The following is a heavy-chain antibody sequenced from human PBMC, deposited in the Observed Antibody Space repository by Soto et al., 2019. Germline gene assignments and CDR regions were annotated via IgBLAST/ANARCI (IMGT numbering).Heavy chain of an antibody. CDR1: GYTFTSYG. D-gene: IGHD5-18*01. V-gene: IGHV1-18*01. J-gene: IGHJ6*02. Sequence: APVKVSCKASGYTFTSYGISWVRQAPGQGLEWMGWISAYNGNTNYAQKLQGRVTMTTDTSTSTAYMELRSLRSDDTAVYYCAREPADTAMVIYYYYYGMDVWGQGTTVTVSS. CDR3: AREPADTAMVIYYYYYGMDV. CDR2: ISAYNGNT.